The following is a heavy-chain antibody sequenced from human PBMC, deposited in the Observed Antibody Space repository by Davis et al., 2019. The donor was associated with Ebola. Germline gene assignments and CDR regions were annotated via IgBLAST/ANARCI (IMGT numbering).Heavy chain of an antibody. CDR2: IYYSGST. CDR1: GGSISRDGSS. J-gene: IGHJ6*03. CDR3: ARDLRYDSSGYDYYFYMDV. D-gene: IGHD3-22*01. V-gene: IGHV4-31*03. Sequence: PSETLSLTCTVSGGSISRDGSSWTWIRQHPGKGLEWIGYIYYSGSTSYKPSLKSRVTISLDTSKNQFSLNLYSVTAADTAVYYCARDLRYDSSGYDYYFYMDVWGKGTTVTVSS.